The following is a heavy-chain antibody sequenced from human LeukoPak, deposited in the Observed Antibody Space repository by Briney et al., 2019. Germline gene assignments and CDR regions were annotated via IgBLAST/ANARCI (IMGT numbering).Heavy chain of an antibody. D-gene: IGHD6-19*01. CDR3: ARSFSVAGPLYFDY. Sequence: ASVKVSCKASGYTFTGYYMHWVRQAPGQGLEWMGWINPNSGGTNYAQKFQGRVTMTRDTSISTAYMELSRLRSDDTAVCYCARSFSVAGPLYFDYWGQGTLVTVSS. J-gene: IGHJ4*02. V-gene: IGHV1-2*02. CDR1: GYTFTGYY. CDR2: INPNSGGT.